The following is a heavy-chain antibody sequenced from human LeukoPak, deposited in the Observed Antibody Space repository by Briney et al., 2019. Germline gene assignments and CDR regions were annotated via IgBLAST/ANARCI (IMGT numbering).Heavy chain of an antibody. CDR3: ARDEVGAGNTYVKFDY. V-gene: IGHV3-66*01. Sequence: PGGSLRLSRAASGLTVSSNYMSWVRQAPGKGLEWVSVIYSDGRTYYADSVQGRFTISRDNSKNTLYLQMNSLRAEDTAVYYCARDEVGAGNTYVKFDYWGQGTLVTVSS. D-gene: IGHD5-18*01. CDR1: GLTVSSNY. J-gene: IGHJ4*02. CDR2: IYSDGRT.